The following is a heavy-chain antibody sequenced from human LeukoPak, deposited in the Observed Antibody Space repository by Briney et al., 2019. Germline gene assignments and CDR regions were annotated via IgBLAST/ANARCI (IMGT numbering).Heavy chain of an antibody. CDR1: GYTFTSYH. Sequence: ASVKVPCKTSGYTFTSYHMHWVRQAPGQGLEWVAIIKSTGDTTVYAQKFQGRVTVTRDTSTSTVYMDLSSLSSEDTAVYYCVREDAHTYYFDFWGPGTLVTVSS. CDR2: IKSTGDTT. D-gene: IGHD2-2*01. V-gene: IGHV1-46*01. J-gene: IGHJ4*02. CDR3: VREDAHTYYFDF.